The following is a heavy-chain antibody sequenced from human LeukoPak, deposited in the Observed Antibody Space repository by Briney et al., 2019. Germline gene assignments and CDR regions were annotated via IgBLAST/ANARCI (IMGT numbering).Heavy chain of an antibody. J-gene: IGHJ4*02. D-gene: IGHD4-17*01. V-gene: IGHV3-30*02. CDR3: AKGISTVKKAYYFDY. CDR1: GFTFSSYA. CDR2: IRYDGSNK. Sequence: PGGSLRLSCAASGFTFSSYAMHWVRQAPGKGLEWVAFIRYDGSNKYYADSVKGRFTISRDNSKNTLYLQMNSLRAEDTAVYYCAKGISTVKKAYYFDYWGQGTLVTVSS.